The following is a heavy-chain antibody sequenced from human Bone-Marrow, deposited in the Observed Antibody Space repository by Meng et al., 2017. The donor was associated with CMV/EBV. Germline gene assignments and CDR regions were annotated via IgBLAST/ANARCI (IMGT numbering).Heavy chain of an antibody. V-gene: IGHV3-74*01. CDR2: VNSDGSSK. CDR3: ARKLGRFRSSWHRGMDV. J-gene: IGHJ6*02. CDR1: GFTFSSYW. Sequence: GGSLRLSCAASGFTFSSYWMHWVRQAPGKGLVWVSRVNSDGSSKSYVDSVKGRLTISRDNAKNSLYLQMNSLRAEDTAVYYCARKLGRFRSSWHRGMDVWGQGTTVTVSS. D-gene: IGHD6-13*01.